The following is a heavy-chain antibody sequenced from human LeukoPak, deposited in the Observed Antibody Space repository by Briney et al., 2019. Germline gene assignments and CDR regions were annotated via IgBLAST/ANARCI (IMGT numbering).Heavy chain of an antibody. CDR3: ARPPFRPYVPYYYYYYMVV. J-gene: IGHJ6*03. CDR2: INHSGST. Sequence: SETLSLTCAVYGGSFSGYYWSWIRQPPGKGLEWIGEINHSGSTNYNPSLKSRVTISVDTSKNQFSLKLSSVTAADTAVYYCARPPFRPYVPYYYYYYMVVWGKGTTVTISS. V-gene: IGHV4-34*01. CDR1: GGSFSGYY. D-gene: IGHD3-16*01.